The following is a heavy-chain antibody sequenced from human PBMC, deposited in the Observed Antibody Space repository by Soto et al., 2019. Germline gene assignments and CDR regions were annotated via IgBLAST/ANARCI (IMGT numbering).Heavy chain of an antibody. V-gene: IGHV3-33*01. CDR1: GFTFSSYG. J-gene: IGHJ3*02. Sequence: QVQLVESGGGVVQPGRSLRLSCAASGFTFSSYGMHWVRQAPGKGLEWVALIWFDGSDKYYTESVKGRFTISRDNSKSTLYLQMNSLRAEDTALYYCARLYCSATSCYSVGAFDIRGPGKMVTVSS. D-gene: IGHD2-2*01. CDR2: IWFDGSDK. CDR3: ARLYCSATSCYSVGAFDI.